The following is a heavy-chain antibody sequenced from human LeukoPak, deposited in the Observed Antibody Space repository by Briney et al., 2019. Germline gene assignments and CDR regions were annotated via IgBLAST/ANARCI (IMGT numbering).Heavy chain of an antibody. Sequence: SETLSLTCTVSGGPISSSSYYWGWIRQPPGKGLEWIGSIYYSGSTYCNPSLKSRVTISVDTSKNQFSLKLSSVTAADTAVYYCARITMVRGVNLPDYWGQGTLATVSS. V-gene: IGHV4-39*07. CDR3: ARITMVRGVNLPDY. J-gene: IGHJ4*02. CDR2: IYYSGST. CDR1: GGPISSSSYY. D-gene: IGHD3-10*01.